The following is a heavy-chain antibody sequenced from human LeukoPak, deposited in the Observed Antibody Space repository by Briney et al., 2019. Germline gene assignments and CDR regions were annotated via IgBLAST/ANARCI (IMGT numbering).Heavy chain of an antibody. CDR1: GASISSGSYY. CDR2: SYTSGST. Sequence: PSQTLSLTCTVSGASISSGSYYWGWLRQPAGKGLEWIGRSYTSGSTNYNPSLKSRVTISVDTSKNQFFLKLSSVIAADTAVYYCASVEDYGDYRGLDVWGQGTTVTVSS. V-gene: IGHV4-61*02. CDR3: ASVEDYGDYRGLDV. J-gene: IGHJ6*02. D-gene: IGHD4-17*01.